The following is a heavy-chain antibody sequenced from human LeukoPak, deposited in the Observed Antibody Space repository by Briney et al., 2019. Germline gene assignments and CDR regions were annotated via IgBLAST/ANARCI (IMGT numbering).Heavy chain of an antibody. J-gene: IGHJ4*02. CDR2: ITDSGGRT. Sequence: GGSLRLSCATSGFTFNDYTMSWVRQAPGKGLEWVSTITDSGGRTYYADSVKGRFSISRDTSKGTLYLQMNGLRADDTALYYCAKFRTAAGPRDFDSWGQGTLVTVSS. CDR1: GFTFNDYT. D-gene: IGHD6-13*01. V-gene: IGHV3-23*01. CDR3: AKFRTAAGPRDFDS.